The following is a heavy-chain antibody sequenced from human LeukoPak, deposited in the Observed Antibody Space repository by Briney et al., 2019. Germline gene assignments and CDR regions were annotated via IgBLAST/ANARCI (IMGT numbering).Heavy chain of an antibody. CDR2: ISAYNGNT. CDR1: GYTFTSYG. Sequence: ASVKVSCKASGYTFTSYGISWVRQAPGQGLEWMGWISAYNGNTNYAQKLQGRVTMTTDTSTSTAYMELRSLRSDDTAVYYCARDIVGATRFRMPFDYWGQGTLVTVSS. J-gene: IGHJ4*02. V-gene: IGHV1-18*01. D-gene: IGHD1-26*01. CDR3: ARDIVGATRFRMPFDY.